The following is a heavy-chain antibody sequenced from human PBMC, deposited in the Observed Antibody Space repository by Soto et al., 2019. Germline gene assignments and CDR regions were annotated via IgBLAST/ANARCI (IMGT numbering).Heavy chain of an antibody. V-gene: IGHV1-69*08. D-gene: IGHD2-8*01. Sequence: QDQLVQSGAEVKKPGSSVKVSCKASGGTFSSHTFSWVRQAPGQGLEWMGRIIPALGTATYAQKFRGRATFTADDSATTVYMALTSLRSEDSAVYYCARPAFGVYWYFDLWGRGTRVTVSS. CDR1: GGTFSSHT. CDR3: ARPAFGVYWYFDL. J-gene: IGHJ2*01. CDR2: IIPALGTA.